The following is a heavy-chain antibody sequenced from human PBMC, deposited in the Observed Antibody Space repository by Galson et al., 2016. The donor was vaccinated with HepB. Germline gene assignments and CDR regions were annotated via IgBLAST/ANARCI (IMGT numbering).Heavy chain of an antibody. Sequence: SLRLSCAASGFSFSTYSMNWVRQAPGKGLEWVSFISSSGTTTYYADSVNGRFTISRDNAKNSLYLQMNSLRDEDTAVYYCARDTRSHFWSQRPFDPWGQGTLVSVSS. J-gene: IGHJ5*02. CDR3: ARDTRSHFWSQRPFDP. V-gene: IGHV3-48*02. CDR1: GFSFSTYS. D-gene: IGHD3-3*02. CDR2: ISSSGTTT.